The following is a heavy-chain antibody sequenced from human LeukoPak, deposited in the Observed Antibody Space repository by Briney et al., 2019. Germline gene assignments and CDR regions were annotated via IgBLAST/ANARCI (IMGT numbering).Heavy chain of an antibody. V-gene: IGHV4-4*02. CDR3: ARRVHGSGSPNIGAWFDP. J-gene: IGHJ5*02. Sequence: SETLSLTCAVSGGSISSSHWWSWVRQPPGKGLEWIGEINHAGSTSYNPSLKSRVTISVDTSKNQFSLKLTSVSAADTAVYYCARRVHGSGSPNIGAWFDPWGQGTLVTVSS. D-gene: IGHD3-10*01. CDR2: INHAGST. CDR1: GGSISSSHW.